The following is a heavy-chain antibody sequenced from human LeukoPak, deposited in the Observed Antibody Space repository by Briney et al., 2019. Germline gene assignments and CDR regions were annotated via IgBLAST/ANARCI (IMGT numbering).Heavy chain of an antibody. CDR2: IFGNGVTT. J-gene: IGHJ5*01. CDR3: AKGLGEFASAPDS. Sequence: GGSLRLSCAASGFTFSNFGMSWVRQAPGKGLEWVSAIFGNGVTTYYADSVKGRFIISRDNSQNRLFLQVNSLRVEDTAVYYCAKGLGEFASAPDSWGQGTQVTVSS. CDR1: GFTFSNFG. V-gene: IGHV3-23*01. D-gene: IGHD6-6*01.